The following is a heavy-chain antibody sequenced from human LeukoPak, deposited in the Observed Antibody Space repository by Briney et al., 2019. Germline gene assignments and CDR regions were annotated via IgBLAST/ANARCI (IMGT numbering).Heavy chain of an antibody. Sequence: SETLSLTCTVSGGSISTYYWSWIRQPPGKGLEWIGYIYYSGNTNYNPSLKSRLTISVDTSKNQFSLKLSSVTAADTAVYYCARGTEDQLLSAYYYYMDVWGKGTTVTVS. CDR1: GGSISTYY. D-gene: IGHD2-2*01. V-gene: IGHV4-59*01. CDR3: ARGTEDQLLSAYYYYMDV. J-gene: IGHJ6*03. CDR2: IYYSGNT.